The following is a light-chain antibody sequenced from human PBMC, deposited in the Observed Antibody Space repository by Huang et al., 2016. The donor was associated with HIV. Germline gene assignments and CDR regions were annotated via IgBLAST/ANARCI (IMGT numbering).Light chain of an antibody. J-gene: IGKJ5*01. CDR1: QSVNNY. CDR2: DAS. Sequence: IVLTQSPATQGFSPGDRATLPRRASQSVNNYLAWYQQKPGQSPRLLIYDASNRATGVPARFSGSGSGTDFTLTISSLEPEDLAVYYCQQHSNWPPITFGQGTRLEIK. CDR3: QQHSNWPPIT. V-gene: IGKV3-11*01.